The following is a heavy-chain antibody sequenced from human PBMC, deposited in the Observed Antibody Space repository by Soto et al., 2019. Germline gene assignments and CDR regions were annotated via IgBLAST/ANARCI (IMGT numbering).Heavy chain of an antibody. CDR1: GGSTTNSNYY. CDR2: IDYYGNT. Sequence: QLQLQESGPGLVKPSETLSLRCSVSGGSTTNSNYYWGWIRQPPGRGLEWLGSIDYYGNTYYNPSVRSRVTVFIDTSKSQFSVELTSVTAADPAVYYCVRGGKYRQQETYFFDYWGQGALVTVSS. J-gene: IGHJ4*02. D-gene: IGHD6-6*01. CDR3: VRGGKYRQQETYFFDY. V-gene: IGHV4-39*01.